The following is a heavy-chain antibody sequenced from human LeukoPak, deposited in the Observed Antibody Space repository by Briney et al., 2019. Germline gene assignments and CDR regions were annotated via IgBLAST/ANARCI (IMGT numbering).Heavy chain of an antibody. CDR2: IWYDGSNK. J-gene: IGHJ4*02. V-gene: IGHV3-33*01. CDR3: ARDPARYCSSTSCYAYYFDY. CDR1: GFTFSSYG. Sequence: GRSLRLSCAASGFTFSSYGMHWVRQAPGKGLEWVAVIWYDGSNKYYADSVKGRFTISRDNSKNTLYLQMNSLRAEDTAVYYCARDPARYCSSTSCYAYYFDYWGQGILVTVSS. D-gene: IGHD2-2*01.